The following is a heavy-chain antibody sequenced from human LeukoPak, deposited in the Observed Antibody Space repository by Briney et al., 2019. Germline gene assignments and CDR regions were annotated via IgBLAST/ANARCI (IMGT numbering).Heavy chain of an antibody. CDR1: GFTFSDYY. CDR3: AKGIYSSGWSYFDY. Sequence: GGSLRLSCAASGFTFSDYYMSWVRQAPGKGLEWVSTLSGSGITTYYADSVKGRFTISRDNSKNTLYLQMNSLRAEDTAVYYCAKGIYSSGWSYFDYWGHGTLVTVSS. CDR2: LSGSGITT. J-gene: IGHJ4*01. V-gene: IGHV3-23*01. D-gene: IGHD6-19*01.